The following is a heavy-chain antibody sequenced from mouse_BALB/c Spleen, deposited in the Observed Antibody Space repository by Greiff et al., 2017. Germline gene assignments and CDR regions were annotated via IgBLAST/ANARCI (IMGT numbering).Heavy chain of an antibody. J-gene: IGHJ4*01. CDR1: GYTFTSYW. Sequence: VQLQQSGAELARPGASVKLSCKASGYTFTSYWMQWVKQRPGQGLEWIGAIYPGDGDTRYTQKFKGKATLTADKSSSTAYMQLSSLASEDSAVYYCAMSYYGNYDAMDYWGQGTSVTVSS. CDR3: AMSYYGNYDAMDY. D-gene: IGHD2-10*01. V-gene: IGHV1-87*01. CDR2: IYPGDGDT.